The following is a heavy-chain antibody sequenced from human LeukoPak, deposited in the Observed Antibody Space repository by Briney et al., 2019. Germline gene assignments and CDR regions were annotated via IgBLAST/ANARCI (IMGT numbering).Heavy chain of an antibody. Sequence: GGSLRLSCAASGFTFSSYSMNWVRQAPGKGLEWVSSISSYSDYTYYPDSVKGRFTISRDNAKNSLYLQMNSLRAEDTAVYYCARATGYGAFDYWGQGTLVTVSS. CDR3: ARATGYGAFDY. CDR2: ISSYSDYT. CDR1: GFTFSSYS. V-gene: IGHV3-21*01. D-gene: IGHD4-17*01. J-gene: IGHJ4*02.